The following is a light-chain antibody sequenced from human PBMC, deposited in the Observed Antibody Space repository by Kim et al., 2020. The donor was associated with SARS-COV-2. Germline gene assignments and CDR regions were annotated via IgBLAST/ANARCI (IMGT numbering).Light chain of an antibody. CDR1: KLGDKY. J-gene: IGLJ2*01. CDR2: RDS. CDR3: QTWDSSGV. V-gene: IGLV3-1*01. Sequence: SYELTQPPSVSVSPGQTASITCSGEKLGDKYTCWYLQKPGQSPVLVIYRDSRRPSGIPERFSGSNSGNTATLTISGTQAMDEDYYYCQTWDSSGVFGGGTQLNVL.